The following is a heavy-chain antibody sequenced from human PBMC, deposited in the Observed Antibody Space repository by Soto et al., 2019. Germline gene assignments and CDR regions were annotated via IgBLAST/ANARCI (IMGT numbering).Heavy chain of an antibody. Sequence: PGGSLRLSCAAPGFTFSSYEMNWVRQAPGKGLEWVSYISSSGSTIYYADSVKGRFTISRDNAKNSLYLQMNSLRAEDTAVYYCAVVPAAISQPFDYWGQGTLVTVSS. CDR2: ISSSGSTI. J-gene: IGHJ4*02. CDR3: AVVPAAISQPFDY. D-gene: IGHD2-2*01. CDR1: GFTFSSYE. V-gene: IGHV3-48*03.